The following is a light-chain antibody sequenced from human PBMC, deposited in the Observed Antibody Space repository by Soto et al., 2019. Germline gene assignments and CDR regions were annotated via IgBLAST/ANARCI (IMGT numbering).Light chain of an antibody. CDR1: ETISSW. V-gene: IGKV1-5*03. J-gene: IGKJ1*01. CDR3: QHYTSDSEA. CDR2: QAS. Sequence: DIQMTQSPSSLSGSVGDRVTITCRASETISSWMAWYQHKPGKAPKLLIYQASTLKSGVPSRFSGSGSGIEFTLTFRSRQTDDFATYYCQHYTSDSEAFGQGTKVDI.